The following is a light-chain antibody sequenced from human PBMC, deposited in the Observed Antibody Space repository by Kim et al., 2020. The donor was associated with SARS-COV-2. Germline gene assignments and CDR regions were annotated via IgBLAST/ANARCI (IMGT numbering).Light chain of an antibody. J-gene: IGKJ4*01. CDR2: GAS. Sequence: CPGERATLSCRASQSVSSSYLAWYQQKPGQAPRLRIYGASSRATGIPDRFSGSGSGTDFTLTISRLEPEDFAVYYCQQYGSSPLTFGGGTKVDIK. V-gene: IGKV3-20*01. CDR1: QSVSSSY. CDR3: QQYGSSPLT.